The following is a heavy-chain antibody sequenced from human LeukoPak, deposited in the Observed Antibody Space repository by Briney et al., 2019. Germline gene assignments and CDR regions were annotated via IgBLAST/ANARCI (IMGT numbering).Heavy chain of an antibody. CDR3: ARTLVAAPGSKGGP. CDR2: ISGSSSYT. D-gene: IGHD6-13*01. Sequence: PGGSLRLSCAASGFSFSDYYMGWIRQAPGKGLEWVSYISGSSSYTDYADSVKGRFTISRDNAKNSLYLQMNSLRVEDTAVYYCARTLVAAPGSKGGPWGQGTLVTVSS. CDR1: GFSFSDYY. V-gene: IGHV3-11*03. J-gene: IGHJ5*02.